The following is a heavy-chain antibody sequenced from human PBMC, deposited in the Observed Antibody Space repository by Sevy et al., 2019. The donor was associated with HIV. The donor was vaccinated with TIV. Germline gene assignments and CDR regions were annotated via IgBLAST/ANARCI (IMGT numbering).Heavy chain of an antibody. D-gene: IGHD2-8*02. CDR3: STDPIIVLLVTDGMDV. J-gene: IGHJ6*02. CDR2: IKSKPDGGTI. V-gene: IGHV3-15*01. Sequence: GGSLRLSCAASGFRFSHAWMTWVRQAPAKGLEWVGHIKSKPDGGTIDYAAPVKGRFTISRDDSKNTLYLQMNSLKTEDTAVDYCSTDPIIVLLVTDGMDVWGQGTTVTVSS. CDR1: GFRFSHAW.